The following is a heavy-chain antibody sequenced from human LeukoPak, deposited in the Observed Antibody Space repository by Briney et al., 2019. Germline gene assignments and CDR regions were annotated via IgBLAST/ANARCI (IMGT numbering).Heavy chain of an antibody. V-gene: IGHV4-59*01. D-gene: IGHD4-17*01. CDR1: DGSITNDD. CDR2: VHYSGTA. J-gene: IGHJ4*02. Sequence: SETLSLTCTVSDGSITNDDWSWVRQPPGKGLEFIGHVHYSGTANYKPSLRSRVTISIATSKQQFFLKLKSVTAADTAVYYRARGYGDFRVEGRYFHSWGQGTLVTVSS. CDR3: ARGYGDFRVEGRYFHS.